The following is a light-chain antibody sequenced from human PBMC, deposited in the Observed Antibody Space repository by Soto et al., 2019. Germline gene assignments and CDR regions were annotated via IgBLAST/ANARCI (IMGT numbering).Light chain of an antibody. CDR2: DAS. J-gene: IGKJ1*01. CDR1: QSIGVF. V-gene: IGKV1-5*01. Sequence: DIQMTQPLSSLAVSVRDRVTITFRASQSIGVFLNWYQQKLGKAPKLLIYDASSLESGVPQRFSGSGSGTEFTLTISSLQTDDFSTYYCQQYHSYWTFGQGTKVDIK. CDR3: QQYHSYWT.